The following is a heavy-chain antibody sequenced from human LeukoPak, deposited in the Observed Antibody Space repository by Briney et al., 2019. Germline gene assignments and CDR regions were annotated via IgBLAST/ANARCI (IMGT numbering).Heavy chain of an antibody. D-gene: IGHD6-13*01. CDR2: VHYSGTT. CDR1: GGSISGYY. J-gene: IGHJ3*02. V-gene: IGHV4-59*01. CDR3: ARTQHSSSWSAFDI. Sequence: SETLSLTCTVSGGSISGYYWGWIRQPPGKGLEWVGYVHYSGTTNYNPSLKSRVTISLDTSKNQFSLKLRSLTAADTAMYYCARTQHSSSWSAFDIWGQGTMVSVSS.